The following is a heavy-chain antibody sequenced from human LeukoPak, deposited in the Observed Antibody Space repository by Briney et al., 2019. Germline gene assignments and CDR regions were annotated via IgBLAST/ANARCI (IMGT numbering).Heavy chain of an antibody. CDR2: IYNGDRT. Sequence: PGGSLRLSCTASGFTVSSDYMSWVRQAPGKGLEWVSVIYNGDRTYYGDSVKGRFTIFRDNSKNMLYLQMNSLRVEDTAVYCCARDRYYYDSSGYSHGMDVWGQGTTVTVS. D-gene: IGHD3-22*01. CDR3: ARDRYYYDSSGYSHGMDV. CDR1: GFTVSSDY. J-gene: IGHJ6*02. V-gene: IGHV3-66*01.